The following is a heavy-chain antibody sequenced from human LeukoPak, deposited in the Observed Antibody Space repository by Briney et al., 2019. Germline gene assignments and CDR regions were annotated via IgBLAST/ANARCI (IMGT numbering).Heavy chain of an antibody. J-gene: IGHJ4*02. CDR3: LRGQHGGIWIDN. CDR2: TYYRSGWIT. CDR1: GDSVSNSRAP. V-gene: IGHV6-1*01. D-gene: IGHD2-15*01. Sequence: SQTLSLTCAISGDSVSNSRAPWNWIRQSPSRGLEWLGRTYYRSGWITGYGDSVKSRITINPDTSKNQFSLALDSVTPDDTAIYYCLRGQHGGIWIDNWGQGSLVTVSS.